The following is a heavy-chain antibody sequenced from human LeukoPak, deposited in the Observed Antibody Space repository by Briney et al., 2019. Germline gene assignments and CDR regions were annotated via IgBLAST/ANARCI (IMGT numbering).Heavy chain of an antibody. CDR1: GVSISSSIYN. D-gene: IGHD6-19*01. J-gene: IGHJ4*02. V-gene: IGHV4-39*01. CDR2: IHYGGST. Sequence: SETLSLTCTVSGVSISSSIYNWGWIRQPPGKGLEWIGRIHYGGSTNYNPSLKSRVTISIDTSKNQFSLNLSSVTAADTAVYFCARLGLGLPFDYWGQGTLVTVSS. CDR3: ARLGLGLPFDY.